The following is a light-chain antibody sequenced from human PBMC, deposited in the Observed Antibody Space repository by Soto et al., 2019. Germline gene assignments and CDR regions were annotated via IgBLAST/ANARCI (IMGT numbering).Light chain of an antibody. CDR3: QQYGSSSIT. Sequence: EIVLTQSPGTLSLSPGARATLSCRASQSVSSSYLAWYQQKPGQAPRLLIYGASSRATGIPDRFSGSGPGTDFTLTISRLEPEDFAVYYCQQYGSSSITFGQGHDWRL. V-gene: IGKV3-20*01. CDR2: GAS. J-gene: IGKJ5*01. CDR1: QSVSSSY.